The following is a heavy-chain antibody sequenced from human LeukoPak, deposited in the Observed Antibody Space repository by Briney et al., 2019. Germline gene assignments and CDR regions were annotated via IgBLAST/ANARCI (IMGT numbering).Heavy chain of an antibody. Sequence: GASVKVSCKASGYTFTGYYMHWVRQAPGQGLERMGWINPNSGGTNYAQKFQGRVTMTRDTSISTAYMELSRLRSDDTAVYYCARGGITMIVVVHDAFDIWGQGTMVTVSS. CDR3: ARGGITMIVVVHDAFDI. CDR1: GYTFTGYY. CDR2: INPNSGGT. V-gene: IGHV1-2*02. D-gene: IGHD3-22*01. J-gene: IGHJ3*02.